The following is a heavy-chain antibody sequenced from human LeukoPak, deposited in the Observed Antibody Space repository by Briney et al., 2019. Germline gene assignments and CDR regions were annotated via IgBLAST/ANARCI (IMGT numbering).Heavy chain of an antibody. CDR3: ARGGGSSSLLSYYYYGMDV. J-gene: IGHJ6*02. CDR1: GFTVSTYY. Sequence: GGSLRLSCAASGFTVSTYYMSWVRQAPGKGLEWVSVIYAGGSIYYADSVKGRFTISRDNAKNSLYLQMNSLRAEDTAVYYCARGGGSSSLLSYYYYGMDVWGQGTTVTVSS. CDR2: IYAGGSI. V-gene: IGHV3-53*01. D-gene: IGHD6-19*01.